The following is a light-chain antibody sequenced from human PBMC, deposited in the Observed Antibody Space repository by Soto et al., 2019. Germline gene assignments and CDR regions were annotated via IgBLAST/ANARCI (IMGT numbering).Light chain of an antibody. CDR3: QQSYSTPRT. V-gene: IGKV1-39*01. CDR2: SAS. CDR1: QSISSY. Sequence: DLQMTQSPSSLSASVGDRVTITCRASQSISSYLNWYQQKPGKAPKLLIYSASSLQGGVPSRFTGSGSGTDFTLTISSLQPEDFAIYYCQQSYSTPRTFGQGTKLEIK. J-gene: IGKJ2*01.